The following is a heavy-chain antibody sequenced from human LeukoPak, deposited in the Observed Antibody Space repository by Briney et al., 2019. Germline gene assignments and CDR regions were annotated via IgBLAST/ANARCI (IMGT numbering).Heavy chain of an antibody. CDR2: IYHSGST. V-gene: IGHV4-4*02. Sequence: PSGTLSLTCAVSGGSISSSNWWSWVRQPPGKGLEWIGEIYHSGSTNHNPSLKSRVTISVDKSKNQFSLKLSSVTAADTAVYYCARSPVVVVTAPTGAFDIWGQGTMVTVSS. D-gene: IGHD2-21*02. J-gene: IGHJ3*02. CDR3: ARSPVVVVTAPTGAFDI. CDR1: GGSISSSNW.